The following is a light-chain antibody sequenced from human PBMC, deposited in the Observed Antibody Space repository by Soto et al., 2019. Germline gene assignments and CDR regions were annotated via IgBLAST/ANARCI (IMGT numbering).Light chain of an antibody. CDR3: SSYTSISTPYV. CDR1: SSDVGAYNY. Sequence: QSALTQPASVSGSPGQSITISCTGTSSDVGAYNYVSWYQQHPGKAPKLMIYEVSNRPSGVSNRFSGSKSGNTASLTISGLQAEDEADYYCSSYTSISTPYVFGTGSKVAVX. V-gene: IGLV2-14*01. CDR2: EVS. J-gene: IGLJ1*01.